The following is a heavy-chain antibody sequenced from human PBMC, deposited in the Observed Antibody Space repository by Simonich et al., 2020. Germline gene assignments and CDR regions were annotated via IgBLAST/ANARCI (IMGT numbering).Heavy chain of an antibody. CDR2: ISWEGGST. D-gene: IGHD6-6*01. V-gene: IGHV3-43D*04. J-gene: IGHJ6*02. CDR3: AKARVAARHYYYYGMDV. CDR1: GFTFDDYA. Sequence: EVQLVESGGVVVQPGGSLRLSCAASGFTFDDYAMHWVRQAPGKGLEWVSRISWEGGSTYYADSVKGRFTISRDNSKNSLYLQMNSLRAEDTALYCCAKARVAARHYYYYGMDVWGQGTTVTVSS.